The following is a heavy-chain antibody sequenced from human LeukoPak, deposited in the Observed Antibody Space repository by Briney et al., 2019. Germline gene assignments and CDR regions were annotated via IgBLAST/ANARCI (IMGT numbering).Heavy chain of an antibody. J-gene: IGHJ4*02. CDR1: GFTFSSYG. Sequence: GRSLRLSCAASGFTFSSYGMHWVRQAPGKGLEWVAVISYDGSNKYYADSVKGRFTISRDNSKNTLYLQMNSLRAEDTAVYYCAGIEMATINSLDYWGQGTLVTVSS. CDR3: AGIEMATINSLDY. CDR2: ISYDGSNK. V-gene: IGHV3-30*03. D-gene: IGHD5-24*01.